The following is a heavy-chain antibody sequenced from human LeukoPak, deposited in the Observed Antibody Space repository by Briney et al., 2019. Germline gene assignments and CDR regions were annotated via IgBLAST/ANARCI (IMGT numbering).Heavy chain of an antibody. CDR3: AREVTKNCYDSSGQPNWFDP. CDR2: MNPNSGNT. Sequence: ASVKVSCKASGYTFTSYDINWVRQATGQGLEWMGWMNPNSGNTGYAQKFQGRVTMTRNASISTAYMELSSLRSEDTAVYYCAREVTKNCYDSSGQPNWFDPWGQGTLVTVSS. D-gene: IGHD3-22*01. CDR1: GYTFTSYD. V-gene: IGHV1-8*01. J-gene: IGHJ5*02.